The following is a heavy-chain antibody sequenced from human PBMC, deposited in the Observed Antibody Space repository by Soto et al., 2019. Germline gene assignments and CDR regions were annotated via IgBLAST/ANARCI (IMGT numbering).Heavy chain of an antibody. Sequence: QVHLQQWGAGLLKPSETLSLTCAVYGGSVNGYYWNWIRQPTGKGLEWIGEINHTGGSHYNPSLKRRVTMSVDTSKNQFSLRLSSVTAADTAIYYCATRITVFGLLIPPFDPWGQGTQVTVSP. D-gene: IGHD3-3*01. CDR3: ATRITVFGLLIPPFDP. J-gene: IGHJ5*02. V-gene: IGHV4-34*02. CDR1: GGSVNGYY. CDR2: INHTGGS.